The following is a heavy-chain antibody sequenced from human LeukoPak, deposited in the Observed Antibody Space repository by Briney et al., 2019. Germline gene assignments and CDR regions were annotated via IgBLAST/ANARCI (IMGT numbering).Heavy chain of an antibody. D-gene: IGHD2-2*03. CDR3: ARVWITGIAPNYYYYYGMDV. CDR2: INHSGST. Sequence: PSETLSLTCAVYGGSFSGYYWSWIRQPPGKGLEWLGEINHSGSTNYNPSIKSRVTISVETSKNQFSLKLSSVTAADTAVYYCARVWITGIAPNYYYYYGMDVWGQGTTVTVSS. J-gene: IGHJ6*02. V-gene: IGHV4-34*01. CDR1: GGSFSGYY.